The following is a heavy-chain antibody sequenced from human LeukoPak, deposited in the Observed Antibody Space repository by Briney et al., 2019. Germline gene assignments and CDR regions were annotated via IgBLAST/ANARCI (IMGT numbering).Heavy chain of an antibody. CDR2: ISYDGSNK. Sequence: GGSLRLSCAASGFTFSSYGMHWVRQAPGKVLEWVAVISYDGSNKYYADSVKGRFTISRDNSKNTLYLQMNSLRAEDTAVYYCAKSFPAAGTFGDYWGQGTLVTVSS. D-gene: IGHD6-13*01. CDR1: GFTFSSYG. J-gene: IGHJ4*02. V-gene: IGHV3-30*18. CDR3: AKSFPAAGTFGDY.